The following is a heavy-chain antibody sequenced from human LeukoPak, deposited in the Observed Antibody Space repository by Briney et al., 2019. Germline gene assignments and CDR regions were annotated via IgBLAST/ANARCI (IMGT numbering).Heavy chain of an antibody. Sequence: GGSLRLSCSASGFTFSNYWMHWVRQAPGKGLVWVSRINSDGSNATYADSVKGRFTISRDNAKNTLYVQMNSLRAEATAVYYCARDVGGTLGDAFDIWGQGTMVTVSS. CDR2: INSDGSNA. CDR3: ARDVGGTLGDAFDI. D-gene: IGHD2-15*01. CDR1: GFTFSNYW. J-gene: IGHJ3*02. V-gene: IGHV3-74*03.